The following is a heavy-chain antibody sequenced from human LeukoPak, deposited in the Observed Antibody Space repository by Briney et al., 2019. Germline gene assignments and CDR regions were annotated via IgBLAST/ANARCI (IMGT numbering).Heavy chain of an antibody. CDR1: GFTVSSNY. Sequence: PGGSLRLSCAASGFTVSSNYMSWVRQAPGKGLERVSVIYSGGSTYYADSVKGRFTISRDNSKNTLYLQMNSLRSEDTAVYYCARDPEYSSGWLFDYWGQGTLVTVSS. V-gene: IGHV3-53*05. J-gene: IGHJ4*02. CDR3: ARDPEYSSGWLFDY. D-gene: IGHD6-19*01. CDR2: IYSGGST.